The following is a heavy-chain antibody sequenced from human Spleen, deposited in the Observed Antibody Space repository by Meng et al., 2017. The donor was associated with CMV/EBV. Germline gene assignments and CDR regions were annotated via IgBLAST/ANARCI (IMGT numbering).Heavy chain of an antibody. CDR3: ARVRLWNAYSPHYFDP. V-gene: IGHV3-21*01. Sequence: GFTFSSYSMNWVRQAPGKGLEWVSSISSSSTYIYYTDSVKGRFTISRDNAKNSLYLQMSSLRADDTAVYYCARVRLWNAYSPHYFDPWGQGTLVTVSS. J-gene: IGHJ5*02. CDR2: ISSSSTYI. D-gene: IGHD3-3*01. CDR1: GFTFSSYS.